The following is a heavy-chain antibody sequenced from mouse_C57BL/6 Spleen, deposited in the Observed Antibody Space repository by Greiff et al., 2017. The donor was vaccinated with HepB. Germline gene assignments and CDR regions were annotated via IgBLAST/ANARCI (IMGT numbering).Heavy chain of an antibody. D-gene: IGHD2-3*01. Sequence: EVHLVESGEGLVKPGGSLKLSCAASGFTFSSYAMSWVRQTPEKRLEWVAYISSGGDYIYYADTVKGRFTISRDNARNTLYLQMSSLKSEDTAMYYCTRDPGGYSWFAYWGQGTLVTVSA. J-gene: IGHJ3*01. CDR1: GFTFSSYA. CDR2: ISSGGDYI. CDR3: TRDPGGYSWFAY. V-gene: IGHV5-9-1*02.